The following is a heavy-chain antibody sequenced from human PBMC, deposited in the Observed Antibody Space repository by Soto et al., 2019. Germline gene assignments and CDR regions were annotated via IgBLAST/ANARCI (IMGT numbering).Heavy chain of an antibody. Sequence: PGGSLRLSCAASGLTFSSYWMYWVRQAPGKGLVWVSGISSDGSTTRYADSVKGRFTISRDNAKNTLYLQMNSLRAEDTAVYYCARSRAMDVWGQGTTVTVSS. CDR1: GLTFSSYW. V-gene: IGHV3-74*01. J-gene: IGHJ6*02. CDR2: ISSDGSTT. CDR3: ARSRAMDV.